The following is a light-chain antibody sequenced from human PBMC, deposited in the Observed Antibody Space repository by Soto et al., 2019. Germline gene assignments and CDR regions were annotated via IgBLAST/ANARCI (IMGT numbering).Light chain of an antibody. CDR3: FSYAGNQNLV. V-gene: IGLV2-8*01. CDR2: ELN. J-gene: IGLJ2*01. Sequence: QSALTQPPSASGSPGQSGTISCTGTSSDVGAYIYVSCYQQHPGTAPKLIIYELNKRPSGVRCRFSGYRSGNTAPLTVSGLQPDDAADYYCFSYAGNQNLVFGGGTKGTVL. CDR1: SSDVGAYIY.